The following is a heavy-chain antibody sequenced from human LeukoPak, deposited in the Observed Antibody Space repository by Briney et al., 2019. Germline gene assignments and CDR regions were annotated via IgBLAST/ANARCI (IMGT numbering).Heavy chain of an antibody. CDR1: GFSFSSYG. CDR2: TSYEGSTK. D-gene: IGHD1-26*01. Sequence: PGRSLRLSCAASGFSFSSYGMHWVRQAPGKGLEWVAVTSYEGSTKYYVDSVQGRFTISRDNSKNTLYLQMNSLRAEDAAVYCCAKDGAIWGQGTLVTVSS. CDR3: AKDGAI. J-gene: IGHJ4*02. V-gene: IGHV3-33*06.